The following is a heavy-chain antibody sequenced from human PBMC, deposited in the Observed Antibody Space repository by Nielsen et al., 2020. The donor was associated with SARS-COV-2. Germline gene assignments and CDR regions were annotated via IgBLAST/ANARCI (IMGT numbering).Heavy chain of an antibody. J-gene: IGHJ4*02. CDR2: INPDESKT. Sequence: GESLKISCEGSGYTFSDYYMNWVRQAPGRGLVWVSHINPDESKTTYADSVKGRFTISRDNAKNTLYLQMNSLRAEDTAVYYCARLWDDGYYFDTGPYDYWGQGTLVTVSS. V-gene: IGHV3-74*03. D-gene: IGHD3-22*01. CDR3: ARLWDDGYYFDTGPYDY. CDR1: GYTFSDYY.